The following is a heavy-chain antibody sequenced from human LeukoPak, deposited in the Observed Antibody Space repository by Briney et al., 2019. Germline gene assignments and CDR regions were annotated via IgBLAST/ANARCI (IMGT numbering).Heavy chain of an antibody. Sequence: SETLSLTCTVSGGYTGSHYWSWIRQPAGKGLEWIGRISPSGTTHYNPSLGSRVTMSVDTSKNYFSLRLSSVTAADTAVYYCARDFYASGLYFWFDPWGQGMLVTVSS. CDR1: GGYTGSHY. D-gene: IGHD2/OR15-2a*01. CDR2: ISPSGTT. V-gene: IGHV4-4*07. CDR3: ARDFYASGLYFWFDP. J-gene: IGHJ5*02.